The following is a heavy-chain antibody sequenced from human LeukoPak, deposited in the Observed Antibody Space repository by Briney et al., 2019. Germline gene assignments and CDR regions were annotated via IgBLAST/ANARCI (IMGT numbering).Heavy chain of an antibody. CDR3: ARPTGPSSDGAFDI. CDR1: GGSISSYY. CDR2: IYHSGST. J-gene: IGHJ3*02. V-gene: IGHV4-59*12. Sequence: KPSETLSLTCTVSGGSISSYYWSWIRQPPGKGLEWIGYIYHSGSTYYNPSLKSRVTISVDRSKNQFSLKLSSVTAADTAVYYCARPTGPSSDGAFDIWGQGTMVTVSS. D-gene: IGHD3-22*01.